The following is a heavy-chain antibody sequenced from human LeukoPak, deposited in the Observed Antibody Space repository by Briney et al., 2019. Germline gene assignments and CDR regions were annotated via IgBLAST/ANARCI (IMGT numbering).Heavy chain of an antibody. V-gene: IGHV4-61*01. CDR2: IYYSGST. J-gene: IGHJ5*02. Sequence: SETLSLTCTASGGSVSSGSYYWSWIRQPPGKGLEWIGYIYYSGSTNYNPSLKSRVTISVDTSKNQFSLKLSSVTAADTAVYYCARVPVPENWFDPWGQGTLVTVSS. CDR3: ARVPVPENWFDP. CDR1: GGSVSSGSYY. D-gene: IGHD2-2*01.